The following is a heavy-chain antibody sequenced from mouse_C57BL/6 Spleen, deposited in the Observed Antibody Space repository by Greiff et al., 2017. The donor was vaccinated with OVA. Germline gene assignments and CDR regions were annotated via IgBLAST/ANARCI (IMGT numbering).Heavy chain of an antibody. D-gene: IGHD4-1*01. Sequence: VQLQQSGAELVRPGTSVKVSCKASGYAFTSYLIEWVKQRPGQGLEWIGVINPGSGGTNYNEKFKGKATLTADKSSSTAYMQLSSLTSEDSAVYFCARSGNWDVRAMDYWGQGTSVTVSS. V-gene: IGHV1-54*01. CDR1: GYAFTSYL. J-gene: IGHJ4*01. CDR3: ARSGNWDVRAMDY. CDR2: INPGSGGT.